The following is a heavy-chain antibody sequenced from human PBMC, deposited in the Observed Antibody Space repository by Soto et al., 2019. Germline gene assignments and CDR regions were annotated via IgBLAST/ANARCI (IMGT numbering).Heavy chain of an antibody. CDR1: GFSLSNARMG. J-gene: IGHJ4*02. Sequence: QVTLKESGPVLVKPTETLTLTCTVSGFSLSNARMGVSWIRQPPGKALEWLAHIFSNDEKSYSTSLKSRLTISKDTSKSQVVLTMTNMDPLDTATYYCARISGGNSLDYWGQGTLVTVSS. D-gene: IGHD2-15*01. CDR3: ARISGGNSLDY. CDR2: IFSNDEK. V-gene: IGHV2-26*01.